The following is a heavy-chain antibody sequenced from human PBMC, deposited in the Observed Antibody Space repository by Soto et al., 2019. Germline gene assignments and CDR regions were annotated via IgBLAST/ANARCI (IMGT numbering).Heavy chain of an antibody. D-gene: IGHD5-12*01. V-gene: IGHV4-4*07. CDR2: IFSSGST. J-gene: IGHJ4*02. CDR3: ARGGRRDGYNYDY. CDR1: GGSINTFY. Sequence: SETLSLTCTVSGGSINTFYWSWVRQPAGKGLEWIGRIFSSGSTSFNPSLESRVAMSVDTSKNHFSLNLSSVTAADTAVYYCARGGRRDGYNYDYWGQGTLVTVSS.